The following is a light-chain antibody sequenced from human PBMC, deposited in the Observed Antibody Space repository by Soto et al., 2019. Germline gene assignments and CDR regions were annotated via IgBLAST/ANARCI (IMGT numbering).Light chain of an antibody. CDR3: QQYNTRPPWT. CDR1: QSVGSN. V-gene: IGKV3-15*01. J-gene: IGKJ1*01. CDR2: GAS. Sequence: EIVMTQSPATLSVSPGERATLSCRASQSVGSNLAWYQQKPGQAPRLLMYGASTWATGVPARFSGSGSGAEFPLTISSLQSEDFAVYYCQQYNTRPPWTFGQGTKVEIE.